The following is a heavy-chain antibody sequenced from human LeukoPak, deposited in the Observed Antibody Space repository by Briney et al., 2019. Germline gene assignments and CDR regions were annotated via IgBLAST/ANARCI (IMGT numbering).Heavy chain of an antibody. D-gene: IGHD5-12*01. CDR3: ARVQTLRDNWFDP. CDR2: ISAYNGNT. Sequence: ASVKXXXXXXXXTFTSYGXXXVRQAPXQGLXXMGWISAYNGNTNYAQKLQGRVTMTTDTSTSTAYMELRSLRSDDTAVYYCARVQTLRDNWFDPWGQGTLVTVSS. CDR1: XXTFTSYG. V-gene: IGHV1-18*01. J-gene: IGHJ5*02.